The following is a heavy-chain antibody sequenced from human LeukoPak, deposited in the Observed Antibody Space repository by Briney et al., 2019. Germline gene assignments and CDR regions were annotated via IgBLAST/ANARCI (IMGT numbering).Heavy chain of an antibody. V-gene: IGHV3-64*01. CDR1: GFTFSSYA. J-gene: IGHJ4*02. CDR2: ISTNGGIT. Sequence: GGSLRLSCAVSGFTFSSYAMHWVRQAPGKGLEYVSAISTNGGITYYANSVKGRFTISRDNSKNTLYLQMGSLTAEDMAVYYCARGKGIYCGGDCSALDDWGQGTLVTVSS. CDR3: ARGKGIYCGGDCSALDD. D-gene: IGHD2-21*02.